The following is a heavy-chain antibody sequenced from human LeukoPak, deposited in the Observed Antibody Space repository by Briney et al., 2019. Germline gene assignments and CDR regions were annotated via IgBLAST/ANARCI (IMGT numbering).Heavy chain of an antibody. CDR2: IYNSANT. J-gene: IGHJ4*02. V-gene: IGHV4-59*08. CDR1: GDSISSSY. D-gene: IGHD3-10*01. CDR3: AIRVVPLEGEEWGFIGDY. Sequence: PSETLSLTCSVSGDSISSSYWSWIRQPPGKGLEWIGNIYNSANTNYNPSLQSRVTMSVDTSKSQFSLQLTSVSAADTAMYFCAIRVVPLEGEEWGFIGDYWGQGILVTVSS.